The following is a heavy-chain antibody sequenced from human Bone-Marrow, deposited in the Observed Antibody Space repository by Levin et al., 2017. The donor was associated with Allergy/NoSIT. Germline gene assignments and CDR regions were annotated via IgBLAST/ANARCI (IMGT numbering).Heavy chain of an antibody. D-gene: IGHD2-15*01. CDR1: GFTFTDYY. V-gene: IGHV1-2*02. CDR3: ARGGYRLSD. CDR2: INPNTGVP. J-gene: IGHJ4*02. Sequence: GESLKISCKTSGFTFTDYYLHWVRQAPGQGLEWMGWINPNTGVPNYAQRFQGRVTMTSDTSINTAYMELTWLKSDDTAVIYCARGGYRLSDWGQGTLVTVSS.